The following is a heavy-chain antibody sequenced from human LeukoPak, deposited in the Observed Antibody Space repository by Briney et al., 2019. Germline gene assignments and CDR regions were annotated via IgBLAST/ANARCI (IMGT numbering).Heavy chain of an antibody. D-gene: IGHD6-6*01. Sequence: ASAKVSCKASGYTFTSYYMHWVRQAPGQGLEWMGIINPSGGSTSYAQQFQGRVTMTRDTSTSTVYMELSSLRSEDTAVYYCARAGVGSSSSVRYYYGMDVWGQGTTVTVSS. CDR2: INPSGGST. CDR1: GYTFTSYY. CDR3: ARAGVGSSSSVRYYYGMDV. J-gene: IGHJ6*02. V-gene: IGHV1-46*01.